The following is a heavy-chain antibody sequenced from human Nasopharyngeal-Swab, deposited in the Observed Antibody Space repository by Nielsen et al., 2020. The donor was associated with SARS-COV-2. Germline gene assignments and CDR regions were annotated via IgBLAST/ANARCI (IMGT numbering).Heavy chain of an antibody. Sequence: GGSLRLSCAASGFTFSSYSMNWVRQAPGKGLEWVSSISSSSSYIYYADSVKGRFTISRDNAKNSLYLQMNSLRAEDTAVYYCAREITMVRGVMLDYWGQGTLVTVSS. J-gene: IGHJ4*02. CDR2: ISSSSSYI. CDR3: AREITMVRGVMLDY. CDR1: GFTFSSYS. D-gene: IGHD3-10*01. V-gene: IGHV3-21*01.